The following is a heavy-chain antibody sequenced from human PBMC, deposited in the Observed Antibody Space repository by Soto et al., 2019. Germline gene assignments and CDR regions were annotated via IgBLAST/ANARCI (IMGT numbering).Heavy chain of an antibody. Sequence: QVQLVQSGAEVKKPGASVKVSCKASGYTFTSYGITWVRQAPGQGLEWMGWISGYNGNTNYAQKLQGRVTMTTDTSTTTAYMELTSLRSDDTAVYYCASYSSGWYNYYGMDVWGQGTTVTVSS. CDR1: GYTFTSYG. CDR3: ASYSSGWYNYYGMDV. D-gene: IGHD6-19*01. J-gene: IGHJ6*02. CDR2: ISGYNGNT. V-gene: IGHV1-18*01.